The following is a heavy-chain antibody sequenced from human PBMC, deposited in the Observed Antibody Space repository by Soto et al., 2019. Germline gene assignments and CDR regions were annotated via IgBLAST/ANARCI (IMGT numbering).Heavy chain of an antibody. Sequence: DVQLVESGGGLVQPGGSLRLSCAASGFTFTSHWMSWVRQAPGKGLEWVANIKQDGTEKYYVDSVKGRFTVSRDNAKTSLYLQMNSLRDEDTAVYYCVRGGSGYNYGNLDSWGQGTLVTVSS. V-gene: IGHV3-7*01. J-gene: IGHJ4*02. CDR3: VRGGSGYNYGNLDS. CDR2: IKQDGTEK. CDR1: GFTFTSHW. D-gene: IGHD5-18*01.